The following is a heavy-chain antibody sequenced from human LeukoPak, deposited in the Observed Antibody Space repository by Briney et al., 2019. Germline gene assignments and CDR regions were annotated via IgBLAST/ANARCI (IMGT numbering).Heavy chain of an antibody. D-gene: IGHD2-21*01. CDR1: GFSFSTNQ. J-gene: IGHJ5*02. CDR2: NNSDGINI. Sequence: GGSLRLSCAASGFSFSTNQMHWVRQAPGKGLVWVSRNNSDGINILYADSVKGRFTISRDNARDTLYLQMNSLRAEDTAVYYCATYSRPWGQGTLVTVSS. CDR3: ATYSRP. V-gene: IGHV3-74*01.